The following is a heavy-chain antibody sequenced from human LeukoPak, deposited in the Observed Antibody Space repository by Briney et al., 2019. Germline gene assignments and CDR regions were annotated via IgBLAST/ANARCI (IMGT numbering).Heavy chain of an antibody. CDR2: IYYSGST. Sequence: SETLSLTCTVSGGSISSYYWSWIRQPPGKGLEWIGYIYYSGSTNYNPSLKSRVTISVDTSKNQFSLKLSSVTAADTAVYYCAREDGSGSLGIGYWGQGTLVTVSS. J-gene: IGHJ4*02. V-gene: IGHV4-59*01. D-gene: IGHD3-10*01. CDR1: GGSISSYY. CDR3: AREDGSGSLGIGY.